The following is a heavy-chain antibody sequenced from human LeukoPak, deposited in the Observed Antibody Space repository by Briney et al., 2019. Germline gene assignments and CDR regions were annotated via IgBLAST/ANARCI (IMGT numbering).Heavy chain of an antibody. V-gene: IGHV4-59*01. D-gene: IGHD3-10*01. Sequence: SETLSLTCTVSGGSISSYYWSWIRQPPGKGLEWIGYIYYSGSTNYNPSLKSRVTISVDTSKNQFSLKLSSVTAADTAVYYCARFGGVEQPRFDPWGQGTLITVSS. J-gene: IGHJ5*02. CDR2: IYYSGST. CDR3: ARFGGVEQPRFDP. CDR1: GGSISSYY.